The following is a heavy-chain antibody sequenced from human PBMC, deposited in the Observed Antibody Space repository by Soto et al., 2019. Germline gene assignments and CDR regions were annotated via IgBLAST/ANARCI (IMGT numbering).Heavy chain of an antibody. CDR2: IGGSGGST. Sequence: PGGSLRLSCAASGFTFGAYTMSWVRQAPGQGLEWVSAIGGSGGSTYYVDSVQGRFTISRDNSKNTLYLQMNSLRAEDTAVYYCAKLKDSSGWNYFDYWGQGTLVTSP. D-gene: IGHD6-19*01. J-gene: IGHJ4*02. V-gene: IGHV3-23*01. CDR3: AKLKDSSGWNYFDY. CDR1: GFTFGAYT.